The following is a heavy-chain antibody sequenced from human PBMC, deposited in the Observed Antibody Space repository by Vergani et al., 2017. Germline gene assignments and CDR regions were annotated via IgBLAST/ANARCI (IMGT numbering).Heavy chain of an antibody. CDR3: TRHWAVVAANNWFDP. CDR2: NDYSGST. CDR1: GYSISSGYY. V-gene: IGHV4-38-2*01. Sequence: QVQLQESGPGLVKPSETLSLTCAVSGYSISSGYYWGWLRQPPGKGLEWIGSNDYSGSTYYNPSLESRVTMSVDTSKRHFSLKLSSLTAADTAVYYGTRHWAVVAANNWFDPWGQGTLVAVSS. J-gene: IGHJ5*02. D-gene: IGHD2-15*01.